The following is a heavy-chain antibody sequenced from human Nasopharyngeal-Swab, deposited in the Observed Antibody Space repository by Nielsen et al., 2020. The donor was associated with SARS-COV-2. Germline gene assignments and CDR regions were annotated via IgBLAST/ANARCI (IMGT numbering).Heavy chain of an antibody. CDR2: ISWNSGSI. CDR1: GFTFDDYA. J-gene: IGHJ4*02. CDR3: AKDIRWELLEAFDY. V-gene: IGHV3-9*01. D-gene: IGHD1-26*01. Sequence: GGSLRLSCAASGFTFDDYAMHWVRQAPGKGLEWVSGISWNSGSIGYADSVKGRFTISRDNAKNSLYLQMNSLRAEDTALYYCAKDIRWELLEAFDYWGQGTLVTVSS.